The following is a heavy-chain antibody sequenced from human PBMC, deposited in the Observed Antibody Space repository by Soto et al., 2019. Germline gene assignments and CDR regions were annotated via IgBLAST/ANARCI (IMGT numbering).Heavy chain of an antibody. Sequence: QVQLQQWGAGLLKPSGTLSLTRAVYGGSFNSFYWSWIRQAPGKGLEWIGEINHSGRTNYNPSLKSRVTILVDPSKNQFSLNLTSVTAADTAVYYCAREYSSSYYFDYWGQGTLVTVSS. J-gene: IGHJ4*02. V-gene: IGHV4-34*02. D-gene: IGHD6-6*01. CDR3: AREYSSSYYFDY. CDR1: GGSFNSFY. CDR2: INHSGRT.